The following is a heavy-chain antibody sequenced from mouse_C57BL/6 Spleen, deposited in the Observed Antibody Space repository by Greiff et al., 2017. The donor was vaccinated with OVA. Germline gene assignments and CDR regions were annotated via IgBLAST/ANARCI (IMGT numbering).Heavy chain of an antibody. CDR1: GFTFSSYA. J-gene: IGHJ3*01. CDR3: ARFYYDYDDGFAY. V-gene: IGHV5-4*03. D-gene: IGHD2-4*01. CDR2: ISDGGSYT. Sequence: EVNLVESGGGLVKPGGSLKLSCAASGFTFSSYAMSWVRQTPEKRLEWVATISDGGSYTYYPDNVKGRFTISRDNAKNNLYLQMSHLKSEDTAMYYCARFYYDYDDGFAYWGQGTLVTVSA.